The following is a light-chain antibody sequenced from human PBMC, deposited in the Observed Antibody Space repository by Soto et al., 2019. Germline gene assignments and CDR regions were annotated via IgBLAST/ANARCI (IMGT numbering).Light chain of an antibody. CDR3: QQSYNVLSWT. V-gene: IGKV1-39*01. CDR1: QSIGSY. Sequence: DIQMTQSPSSLSASVGDRVTITCRASQSIGSYLNWYRQKPGKAPELLIYAASNLQREDPSRFRGSGSGTDFTLTISSLQPEDFASYYCQQSYNVLSWTFGQGTKVEIK. J-gene: IGKJ1*01. CDR2: AAS.